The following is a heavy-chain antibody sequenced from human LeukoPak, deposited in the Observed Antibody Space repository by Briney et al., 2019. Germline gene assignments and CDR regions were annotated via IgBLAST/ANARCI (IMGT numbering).Heavy chain of an antibody. V-gene: IGHV3-23*01. CDR1: GFTFNRYA. CDR3: AKDPYGTRYFGY. J-gene: IGHJ4*02. CDR2: LSGGGGDT. D-gene: IGHD2-2*01. Sequence: GGSLRLSCAASGFTFNRYAMSWVRQAPGKGLEWVSSLSGGGGDTYYAESVKGRFTISRDNSKNTVYLEMNSLRAEDTAVYYCAKDPYGTRYFGYWGQGTLVTVSS.